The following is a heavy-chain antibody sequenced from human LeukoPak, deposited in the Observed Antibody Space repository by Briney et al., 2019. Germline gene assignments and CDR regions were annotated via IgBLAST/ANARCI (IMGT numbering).Heavy chain of an antibody. V-gene: IGHV3-11*01. J-gene: IGHJ5*02. CDR2: ISGSGSTI. Sequence: GGSLRLSCAASGFTFSDYYMSWIRQAPGKGLEWVSYISGSGSTIYYADSVKGRFTISRDNAKNSLYLQMNSLRAEDTAVYYCARWEMWDCSGGSCDTANWFDPWGQGTLVTVSS. CDR3: ARWEMWDCSGGSCDTANWFDP. D-gene: IGHD2-15*01. CDR1: GFTFSDYY.